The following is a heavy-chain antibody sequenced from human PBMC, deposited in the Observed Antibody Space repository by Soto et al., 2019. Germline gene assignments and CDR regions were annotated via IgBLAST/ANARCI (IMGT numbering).Heavy chain of an antibody. J-gene: IGHJ5*02. CDR2: IYYSGST. CDR1: GGSISSYY. D-gene: IGHD1-20*01. CDR3: ARANNWWLFDP. Sequence: PSETLSLTCTVPGGSISSYYWSWIRQPPGKGLEWIGYIYYSGSTNYNPSLKSRVTISVDTSKNQFSLKLSSVTAADTAVYYCARANNWWLFDPWGQGTLVTVSS. V-gene: IGHV4-59*01.